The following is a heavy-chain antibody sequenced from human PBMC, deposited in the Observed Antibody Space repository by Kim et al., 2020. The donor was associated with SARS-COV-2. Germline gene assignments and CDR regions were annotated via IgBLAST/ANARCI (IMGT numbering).Heavy chain of an antibody. CDR2: ISAGGDNR. Sequence: GGSLRLSCVASGFTFNSYALSWVRQAPGKGLEWVSSISAGGDNRYYPDSVKGQFTISRDNSKDPLYLQMNSLRAEDTAVYYCAKGWFFGALLNSWGQGTL. CDR3: AKGWFFGALLNS. CDR1: GFTFNSYA. V-gene: IGHV3-23*01. D-gene: IGHD3-10*01. J-gene: IGHJ4*02.